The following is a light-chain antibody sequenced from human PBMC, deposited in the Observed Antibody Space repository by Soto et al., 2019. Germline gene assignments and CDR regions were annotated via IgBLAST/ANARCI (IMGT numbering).Light chain of an antibody. J-gene: IGLJ1*01. V-gene: IGLV2-14*01. CDR2: DVS. Sequence: QSVXTQPASVSGAPGQSITISCTGTSSDVGGYNYVSWYQQHPVKAPKLMIYDVSNRPSGVSNRFSCSKSGLTAFLTISGLQAEDEADYYCSSYTSSSTLVVFGPGTKVTVL. CDR1: SSDVGGYNY. CDR3: SSYTSSSTLVV.